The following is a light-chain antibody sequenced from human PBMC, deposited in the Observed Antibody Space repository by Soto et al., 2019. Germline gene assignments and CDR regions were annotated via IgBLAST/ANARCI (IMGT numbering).Light chain of an antibody. CDR2: AAS. Sequence: DIQLTQSPSFLSASVGDRVTITCRASQGITTYLAWYQQKPGKAPKLLIYAASTLQSGVPSRFSRSGSGTEFTLTISSLQPEDFATYYCQQLNSYPLTFGGGTKVEI. J-gene: IGKJ4*01. V-gene: IGKV1-9*01. CDR1: QGITTY. CDR3: QQLNSYPLT.